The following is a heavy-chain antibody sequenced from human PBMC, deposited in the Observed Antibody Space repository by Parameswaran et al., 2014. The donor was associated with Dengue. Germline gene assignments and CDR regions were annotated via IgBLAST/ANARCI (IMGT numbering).Heavy chain of an antibody. J-gene: IGHJ6*02. Sequence: PSVKVSCKASGYTFTGYDINWVRQAPGQGLEWMGWISAHKGKTKYAQKFQGRVTMTTDTSTSTAYMELRSLRSDDTAVYYCAREDYYNLYGMDVWGQGTTVTVSS. CDR1: GYTFTGYD. V-gene: IGHV1-18*01. CDR2: ISAHKGKT. CDR3: AREDYYNLYGMDV.